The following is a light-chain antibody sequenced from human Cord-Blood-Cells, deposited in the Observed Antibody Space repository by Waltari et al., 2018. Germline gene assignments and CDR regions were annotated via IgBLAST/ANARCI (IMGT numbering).Light chain of an antibody. CDR1: QRVSSSY. V-gene: IGKV3-20*01. J-gene: IGKJ3*01. Sequence: EIVLTQYPGTLSLSPGERATLSCRASQRVSSSYLAGYQEKPAQAPRLLIYGASSRATGSPGRFSGSGSETDFTLNISRLEHEDFAVYYCQQYGSSLFTFGPGTKVDIK. CDR3: QQYGSSLFT. CDR2: GAS.